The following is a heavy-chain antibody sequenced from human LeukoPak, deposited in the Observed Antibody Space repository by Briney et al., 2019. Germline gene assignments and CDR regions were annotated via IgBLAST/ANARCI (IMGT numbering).Heavy chain of an antibody. CDR1: GYTFTGYY. CDR3: ARDSSGADY. V-gene: IGHV1-2*02. D-gene: IGHD6-19*01. Sequence: ASVKVSCKASGYTFTGYYMHWVRQAPGQGLEWMGWINPNSGGTNYAQKFRGRVTMTRDTSISTAYMELSSLRSDDTAVYYCARDSSGADYWGQGTVVTVSS. J-gene: IGHJ4*02. CDR2: INPNSGGT.